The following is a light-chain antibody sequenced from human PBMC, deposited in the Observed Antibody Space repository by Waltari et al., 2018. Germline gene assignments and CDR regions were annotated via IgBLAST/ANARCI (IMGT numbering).Light chain of an antibody. CDR2: AAS. CDR3: QQSYSTPPDT. V-gene: IGKV1-39*01. J-gene: IGKJ4*01. Sequence: DIQMTQSPSSLSASVGDRVTITCRASQSISSHLNWYQQKPGKAPKLLIYAASSLQSGVPSRFSGSGSGTDFTLTISSLQPEDFATYYCQQSYSTPPDTFGGGTKVEIK. CDR1: QSISSH.